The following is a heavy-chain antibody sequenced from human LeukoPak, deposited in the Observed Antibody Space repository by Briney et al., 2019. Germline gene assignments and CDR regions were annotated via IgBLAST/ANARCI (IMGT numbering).Heavy chain of an antibody. CDR2: IFTSGTT. V-gene: IGHV4-61*02. D-gene: IGHD3-16*01. J-gene: IGHJ5*02. CDR3: ARVGGTNNWFDP. Sequence: PSQTLSLTCIVSGVSITSGNYYWAWIRQPAGKGLEWIGRIFTSGTTTYNPSLKSRMTISLDTSNNQATLKLTSVTAADTAVYYCARVGGTNNWFDPWGQGTLVTVSS. CDR1: GVSITSGNYY.